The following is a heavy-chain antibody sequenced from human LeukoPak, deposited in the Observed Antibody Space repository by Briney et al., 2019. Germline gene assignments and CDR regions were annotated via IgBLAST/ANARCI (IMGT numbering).Heavy chain of an antibody. V-gene: IGHV1-18*01. CDR1: GYTFTSYG. Sequence: ASVKVSCKASGYTFTSYGISWVRQAPGQGLEWMGWISAYNGNTNYAQKLQGRVTMTTDTSTSTACMELRSLRSDDTAVYYCARDLYYDSSGYIKIEGFDYWGQGTLVTVSS. D-gene: IGHD3-22*01. CDR2: ISAYNGNT. CDR3: ARDLYYDSSGYIKIEGFDY. J-gene: IGHJ4*02.